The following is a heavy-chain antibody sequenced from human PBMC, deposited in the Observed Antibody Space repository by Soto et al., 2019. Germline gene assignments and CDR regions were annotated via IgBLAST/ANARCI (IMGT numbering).Heavy chain of an antibody. CDR1: GFSFIDYN. CDR3: AREYPLDV. J-gene: IGHJ6*02. CDR2: ISSSAYVI. V-gene: IGHV3-11*01. Sequence: GGSLRLSCASSGFSFIDYNMRWIRQAPGKGLEWVSYISSSAYVIYYADSVKGRFTVSRDNAKNSLFLQMNSLRAEDTAVYYCAREYPLDVWGQGTTVTVSS.